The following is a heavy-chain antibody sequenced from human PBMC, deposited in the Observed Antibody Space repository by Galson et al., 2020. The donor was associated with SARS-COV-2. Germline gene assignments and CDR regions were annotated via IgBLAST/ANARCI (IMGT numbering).Heavy chain of an antibody. Sequence: TGGSLRLSCAASGFRFNFYTMNWVRQAPGKGLEWVSSITSSSNYIYYGDSVKGRFTISRDNANNALFLQMDSLRAEDTAVYYCARNRFGMDVWGQGTTVTVSS. D-gene: IGHD3-3*01. J-gene: IGHJ6*02. CDR1: GFRFNFYT. CDR3: ARNRFGMDV. CDR2: ITSSSNYI. V-gene: IGHV3-21*01.